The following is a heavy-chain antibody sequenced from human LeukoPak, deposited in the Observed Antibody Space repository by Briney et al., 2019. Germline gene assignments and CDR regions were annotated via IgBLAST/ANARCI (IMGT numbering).Heavy chain of an antibody. D-gene: IGHD2-15*01. V-gene: IGHV3-74*01. CDR3: AREPAGYCSGGSCYLAWYFDL. Sequence: GGSLRLSCAASGFTFSSYWMHWVRQAPGKGLVWVSRINSDGSSTSYADSVKGRFTISRDNAKNTLYLQMNSLRAEDTAVYYCAREPAGYCSGGSCYLAWYFDLWGRGTLVTVSS. CDR1: GFTFSSYW. CDR2: INSDGSST. J-gene: IGHJ2*01.